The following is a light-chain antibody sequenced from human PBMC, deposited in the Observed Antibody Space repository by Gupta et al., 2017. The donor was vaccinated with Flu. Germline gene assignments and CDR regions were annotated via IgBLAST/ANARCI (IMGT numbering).Light chain of an antibody. J-gene: IGKJ3*01. Sequence: TLGRPPASSCWSSQGLESSDGRTYLNWLQQRPGQAPRRLIYKVCNRGSWGPDGFSGSGSGTNFTMTISRVEAEDVGIYYCMQNTEWTPVTFGPGTKLDIK. CDR2: KVC. CDR3: MQNTEWTPVT. CDR1: QGLESSDGRTY. V-gene: IGKV2-30*01.